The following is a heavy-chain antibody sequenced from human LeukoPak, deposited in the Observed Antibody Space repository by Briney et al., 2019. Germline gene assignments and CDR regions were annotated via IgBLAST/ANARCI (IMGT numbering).Heavy chain of an antibody. V-gene: IGHV3-30*04. CDR2: ISYDGSNR. D-gene: IGHD1-26*01. CDR3: ARMVGATTYDP. CDR1: GFTFSNYA. Sequence: GGSLRLSCTASGFTFSNYAMHWVRQAPGKGLEWVAVISYDGSNRYYADSVKGRFTISRDNAKNSLYLQMNSLRAEDTALYHCARMVGATTYDPWGQGTLVTVSS. J-gene: IGHJ5*02.